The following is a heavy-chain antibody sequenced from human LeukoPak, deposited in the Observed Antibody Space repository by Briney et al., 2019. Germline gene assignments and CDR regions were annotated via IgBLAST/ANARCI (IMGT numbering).Heavy chain of an antibody. Sequence: GGSLRLSCAASGFTFSSYSMNWVRQAPGKGLEWVSSISSSSSYIYYADSVKGRFTISGDNAKNSLYLQMNSLRAEDTAVYYCARDWSDSDAFDIWGQGTMVTVSS. V-gene: IGHV3-21*01. CDR1: GFTFSSYS. CDR3: ARDWSDSDAFDI. D-gene: IGHD2-21*01. CDR2: ISSSSSYI. J-gene: IGHJ3*02.